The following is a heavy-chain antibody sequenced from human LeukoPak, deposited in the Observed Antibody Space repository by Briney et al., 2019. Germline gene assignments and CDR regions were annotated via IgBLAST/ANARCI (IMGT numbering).Heavy chain of an antibody. J-gene: IGHJ4*02. CDR2: ISGSGDNT. V-gene: IGHV3-23*01. CDR1: GFTFSSYA. CDR3: AKLARDSGYQSDS. Sequence: HAGGSLRLSCAASGFTFSSYAMSWVRQAPGTGLEWVSTISGSGDNTYYADSVTGRFTISRDNSKNTLYLQMNSLRAEDTAVYYCAKLARDSGYQSDSWGQGTLVTVSS. D-gene: IGHD3-9*01.